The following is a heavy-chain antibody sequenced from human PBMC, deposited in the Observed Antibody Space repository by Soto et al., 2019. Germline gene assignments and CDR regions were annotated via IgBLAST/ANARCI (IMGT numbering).Heavy chain of an antibody. CDR2: ISTRSTYT. Sequence: PGGSLRLSCAASGFTFSDYYMSWIRQAPGKGLEWVSYISTRSTYTNYADSVKGRFTISRDNAKNSLYLQMNSLRAEDTAVYYCAGPQQTSKWARGTNDAFDIWGQGTMVTVSS. J-gene: IGHJ3*02. V-gene: IGHV3-11*03. D-gene: IGHD2-2*01. CDR3: AGPQQTSKWARGTNDAFDI. CDR1: GFTFSDYY.